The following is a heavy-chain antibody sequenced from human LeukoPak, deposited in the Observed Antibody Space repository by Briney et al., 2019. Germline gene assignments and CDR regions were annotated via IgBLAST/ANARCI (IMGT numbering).Heavy chain of an antibody. Sequence: GGSLRLSCAASGFTFDDYAMHWVRQAPGKGLEWVSDISGSGGTTYYADSVKGRFTISRDNSKNTLYLQMNSLRAEDTAVYYCAQIAVAGTGGAFDIWGQGTMVTVSS. D-gene: IGHD6-19*01. CDR2: ISGSGGTT. CDR1: GFTFDDYA. V-gene: IGHV3-23*01. J-gene: IGHJ3*02. CDR3: AQIAVAGTGGAFDI.